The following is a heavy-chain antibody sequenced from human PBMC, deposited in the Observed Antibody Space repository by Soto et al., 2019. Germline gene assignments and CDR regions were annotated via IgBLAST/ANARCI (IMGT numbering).Heavy chain of an antibody. J-gene: IGHJ5*02. CDR1: GGTFSSYA. CDR3: ARDIRGPYCGGDCYWFDP. CDR2: IIPIFGTA. Sequence: SVKVSCKASGGTFSSYAISWVRQAPGQGLERMGGIIPIFGTANYAQKFQGRVTITADESTSTAYMELSSLRSEDTAVYYCARDIRGPYCGGDCYWFDPWGQGTLVTVSS. V-gene: IGHV1-69*13. D-gene: IGHD2-21*02.